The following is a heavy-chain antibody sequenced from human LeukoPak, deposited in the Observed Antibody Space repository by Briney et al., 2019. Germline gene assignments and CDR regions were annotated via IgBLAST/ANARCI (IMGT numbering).Heavy chain of an antibody. CDR1: GGSVSGYY. Sequence: SETLSLTCAVYGGSVSGYYWSWIRQPPGKGLEWTGEINHSGSTNYNPSLKSRVTISVDTSKNQFSLKLSSVTAADTAVYYCARVRITMVRGVILTDAFDIWGQGTMVTVSS. CDR3: ARVRITMVRGVILTDAFDI. J-gene: IGHJ3*02. D-gene: IGHD3-10*01. CDR2: INHSGST. V-gene: IGHV4-34*01.